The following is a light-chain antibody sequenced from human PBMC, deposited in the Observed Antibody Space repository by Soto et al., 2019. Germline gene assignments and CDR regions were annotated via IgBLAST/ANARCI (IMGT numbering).Light chain of an antibody. CDR1: SSDVGSYNL. CDR3: CSYAGSRTWV. V-gene: IGLV2-23*01. J-gene: IGLJ3*02. CDR2: EGS. Sequence: QSALTQPASVSGSPGQSITISCTGTSSDVGSYNLVSWYQQHPGKAPKLMIYEGSKRPSGVSNRFSGYKSGNTASLTISGLQDEDEADYYCCSYAGSRTWVFGGGTTLTVL.